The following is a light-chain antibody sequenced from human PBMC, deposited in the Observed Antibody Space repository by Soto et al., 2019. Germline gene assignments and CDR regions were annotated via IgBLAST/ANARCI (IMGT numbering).Light chain of an antibody. V-gene: IGKV1-39*01. CDR3: QQSYSTPRT. CDR1: QSIRSY. Sequence: DIQMPQSPSSLSASVGDRVTITCRASQSIRSYLNWYQQKPGKAPKLLIYAASSLQSGVPSRFSGSGSGTDFTLTISSLQPEDIETYYCQQSYSTPRTFGQGTKVEIK. J-gene: IGKJ1*01. CDR2: AAS.